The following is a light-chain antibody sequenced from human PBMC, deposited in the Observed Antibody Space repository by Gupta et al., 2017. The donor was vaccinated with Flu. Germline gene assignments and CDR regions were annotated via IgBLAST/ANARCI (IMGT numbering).Light chain of an antibody. CDR1: SSDDGGYNY. CDR2: EVS. CDR3: SSYKSSSNIVV. Sequence: QSALTQPASVSGSPERSIYISCTGTSSDDGGYNYVSWYQQHPVKAPKLMIYEVSNRYSGVSNRFSGSKSGNTAAVTIAGIQAEEEADYYCSSYKSSSNIVVFGGGTKLTVL. J-gene: IGLJ2*01. V-gene: IGLV2-14*01.